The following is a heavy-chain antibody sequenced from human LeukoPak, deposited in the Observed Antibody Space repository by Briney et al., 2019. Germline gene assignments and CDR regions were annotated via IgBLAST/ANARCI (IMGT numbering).Heavy chain of an antibody. CDR2: IYTSGST. CDR1: GGSVSSGSYY. V-gene: IGHV4-61*02. J-gene: IGHJ3*02. CDR3: ARRPYGGNAFDI. Sequence: PSETLSLTCTVSGGSVSSGSYYWSWIRQPAGKGLEWIGRIYTSGSTNYNPSLKSRVTISVDTSKNQFSLKLSSVTAADTAVYYCARRPYGGNAFDIWGQGTMVTVSA. D-gene: IGHD4-23*01.